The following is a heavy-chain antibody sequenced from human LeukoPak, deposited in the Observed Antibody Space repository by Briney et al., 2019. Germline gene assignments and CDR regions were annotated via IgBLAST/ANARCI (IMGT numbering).Heavy chain of an antibody. J-gene: IGHJ3*02. Sequence: PGGSLRLSGAASGFTFDDYAMHWVRQDPGKGLEWVSGISWNSGSIGYADSVKGRFTISRDNAKNSLYLQMNSLRAEDTALYYCAKGTAVYYGSGSYYQDDAFDIWGQGTMVTVSS. CDR1: GFTFDDYA. D-gene: IGHD3-10*01. V-gene: IGHV3-9*01. CDR3: AKGTAVYYGSGSYYQDDAFDI. CDR2: ISWNSGSI.